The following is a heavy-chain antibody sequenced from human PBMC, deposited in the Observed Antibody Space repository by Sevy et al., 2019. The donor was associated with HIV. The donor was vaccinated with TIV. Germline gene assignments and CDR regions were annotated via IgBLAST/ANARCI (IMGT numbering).Heavy chain of an antibody. Sequence: GGSLRLSCAASGFSFSNYVMSWVRQAPGKGLEWVSVISGNGGRTDYADSVKGRFTMSRDSSKNTVYLQMNSVRAEDTAVYYCAKDRVWNMIFRVDITNLAFDYWGQGTLVTVSS. J-gene: IGHJ4*02. CDR1: GFSFSNYV. CDR3: AKDRVWNMIFRVDITNLAFDY. V-gene: IGHV3-23*01. CDR2: ISGNGGRT. D-gene: IGHD3-3*01.